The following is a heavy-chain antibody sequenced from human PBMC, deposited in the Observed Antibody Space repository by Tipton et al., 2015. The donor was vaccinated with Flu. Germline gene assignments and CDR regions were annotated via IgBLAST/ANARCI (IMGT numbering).Heavy chain of an antibody. D-gene: IGHD3-10*01. CDR3: VRKGFGDY. Sequence: SLRLSCAASEFTFSGAVVHWVRQAPGKGLEWVGRIRSIANSYATSYAASVKGRFTISRDDSKNMAYLQMNSLKTEDTAVYYCVRKGFGDYWGQGILVTVSS. V-gene: IGHV3-73*01. J-gene: IGHJ4*02. CDR2: IRSIANSYAT. CDR1: EFTFSGAV.